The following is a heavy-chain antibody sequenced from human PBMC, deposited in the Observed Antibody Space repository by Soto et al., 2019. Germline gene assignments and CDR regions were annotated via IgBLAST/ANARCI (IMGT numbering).Heavy chain of an antibody. CDR3: ARDFPGELRFVY. D-gene: IGHD1-26*01. J-gene: IGHJ4*02. V-gene: IGHV3-33*01. CDR1: GFTFSSYG. CDR2: IWYDGSNK. Sequence: QVQLVESGGGVVQPGRSLRLSCTASGFTFSSYGMHWVRQAPGKGLEWVAVIWYDGSNKYYADSVKGRFTISRDNSKNTLYLQMNSLRAEDTAVYYCARDFPGELRFVYWGQGTLVTVSS.